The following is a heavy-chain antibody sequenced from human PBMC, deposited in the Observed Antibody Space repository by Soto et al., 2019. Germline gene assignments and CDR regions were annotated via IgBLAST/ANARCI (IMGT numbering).Heavy chain of an antibody. CDR3: ASLEVAGINYFDY. D-gene: IGHD6-19*01. J-gene: IGHJ4*02. V-gene: IGHV4-39*01. CDR1: GGSISSSTYY. Sequence: QLQLQESGPGLVKPSETLSLTCTVSGGSISSSTYYWGWIRQPPGKGLEWIGRIYYSGSTYYNPPLKSRVTIYVDTSKTQFSQKLSSVPAAHRGVYYCASLEVAGINYFDYCGKGTLVTVSS. CDR2: IYYSGST.